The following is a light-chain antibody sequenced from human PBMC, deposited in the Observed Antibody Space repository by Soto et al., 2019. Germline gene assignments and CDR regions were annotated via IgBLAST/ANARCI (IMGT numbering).Light chain of an antibody. CDR1: RTVLYTSNS. J-gene: IGKJ1*01. CDR3: QQYYTTPVT. Sequence: DIVMTQSPDSLAVSLGERATINCKSSRTVLYTSNSLAWYQQKPGQPPKLLIYWASTRESGVPDRFSGSGSGTDFTLTISSLQAEDVAVYYCQQYYTTPVTFGQGTKVEIK. CDR2: WAS. V-gene: IGKV4-1*01.